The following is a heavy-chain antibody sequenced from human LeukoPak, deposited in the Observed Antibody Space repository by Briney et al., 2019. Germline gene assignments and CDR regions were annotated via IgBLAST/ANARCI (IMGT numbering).Heavy chain of an antibody. V-gene: IGHV1-8*01. Sequence: GASVKVSCKASGYTFTSYDINWVRQATGQGLEWMGWMNPNSGNTGYAQKFQGRVTMTRNTSISTAYMELSSLRSEDTAVYYCARAPMVRGVITYYYYGMDVWGQGTTVTVSS. CDR1: GYTFTSYD. CDR3: ARAPMVRGVITYYYYGMDV. D-gene: IGHD3-10*01. J-gene: IGHJ6*02. CDR2: MNPNSGNT.